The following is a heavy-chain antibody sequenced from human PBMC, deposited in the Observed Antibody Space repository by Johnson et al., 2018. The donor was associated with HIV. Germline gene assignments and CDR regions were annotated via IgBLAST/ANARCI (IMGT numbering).Heavy chain of an antibody. CDR3: AREYYGSGSDAFDI. Sequence: VQLVESGGGVVQPGRSLRLSCSASGFTFSSYAMHWVRQAPGKGLEWVGRIKNKIDGGTTDYAAPVKGRFTISRDDSKNTLYLQMNSLRAEDTAVYYCAREYYGSGSDAFDIWGQGTMVTVSS. CDR1: GFTFSSYA. V-gene: IGHV3-15*01. J-gene: IGHJ3*02. CDR2: IKNKIDGGTT. D-gene: IGHD3-10*01.